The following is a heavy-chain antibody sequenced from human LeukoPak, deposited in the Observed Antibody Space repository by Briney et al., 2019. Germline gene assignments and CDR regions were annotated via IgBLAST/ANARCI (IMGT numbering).Heavy chain of an antibody. CDR2: INPNSGGT. J-gene: IGHJ4*02. V-gene: IGHV1-2*06. Sequence: ASVQVSCKASGYTFTGYYMHWVRQAPGQGLEWMGRINPNSGGTNYAQKFQGRVTMTRDTSISTAYMELSRLRSDDTAVYYCARVTSSSWDFDYWGQGTLVTVSS. D-gene: IGHD6-13*01. CDR1: GYTFTGYY. CDR3: ARVTSSSWDFDY.